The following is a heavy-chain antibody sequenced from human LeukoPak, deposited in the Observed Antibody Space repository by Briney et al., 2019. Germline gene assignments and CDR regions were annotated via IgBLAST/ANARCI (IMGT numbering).Heavy chain of an antibody. J-gene: IGHJ4*02. V-gene: IGHV3-23*01. Sequence: GGSLRLSSAASGFTFSSYAMSSGRQNPGKGLECGSPVTGSGGITYYADSVKSRVTISRDNSKNTLYLQMNSMRAEDTAVYYCAKDLGHYYDSSGTQFDYWGQGTLVTVSS. CDR3: AKDLGHYYDSSGTQFDY. CDR1: GFTFSSYA. CDR2: VTGSGGIT. D-gene: IGHD3-22*01.